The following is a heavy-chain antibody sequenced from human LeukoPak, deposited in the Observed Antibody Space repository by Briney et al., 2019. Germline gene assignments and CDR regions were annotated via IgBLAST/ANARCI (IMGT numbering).Heavy chain of an antibody. V-gene: IGHV4-39*01. CDR1: GGSISSSSYY. CDR3: ARHPSIYYDSSGYYDY. CDR2: IYYSGST. J-gene: IGHJ4*02. Sequence: SETLSLTCTVSGGSISSSSYYWGWIRQPPGKGLEWIGSIYYSGSTYYNPSLKSRVTISVDTSKNQFSLKLSSVTAADMAVYYCARHPSIYYDSSGYYDYWGQGTLVTVSS. D-gene: IGHD3-22*01.